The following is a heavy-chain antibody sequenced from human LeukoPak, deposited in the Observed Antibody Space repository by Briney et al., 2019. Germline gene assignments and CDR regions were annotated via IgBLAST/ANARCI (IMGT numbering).Heavy chain of an antibody. Sequence: GESLRLSCAASGFTFSTYSINWVRQAPGKGLEWVSYIGSSSSPIYYADSVRGRFTISRDNAKNSLYLQMNSLRAEDTAVYYCARGLIRAPDAFDIWGQGTMVTDSS. D-gene: IGHD2-8*01. CDR3: ARGLIRAPDAFDI. V-gene: IGHV3-48*04. CDR2: IGSSSSPI. CDR1: GFTFSTYS. J-gene: IGHJ3*02.